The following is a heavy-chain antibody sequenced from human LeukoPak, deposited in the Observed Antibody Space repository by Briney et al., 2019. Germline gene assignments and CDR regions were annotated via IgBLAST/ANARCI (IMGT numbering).Heavy chain of an antibody. D-gene: IGHD3-16*02. Sequence: SETLSLTCTVSGGSISSSSYYWGWIRQPPGKGLEWNGSIYYSGITYYNPSLKSRVTISVDTSKNQFSLKLSSVTAADTAVYYCARVNYDYVWGSYRYGYFDYWGQGTLVTVSS. J-gene: IGHJ4*02. V-gene: IGHV4-39*07. CDR3: ARVNYDYVWGSYRYGYFDY. CDR2: IYYSGIT. CDR1: GGSISSSSYY.